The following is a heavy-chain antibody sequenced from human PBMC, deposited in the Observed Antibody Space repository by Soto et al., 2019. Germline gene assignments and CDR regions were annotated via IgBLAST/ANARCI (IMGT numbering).Heavy chain of an antibody. CDR1: GFSLTTSPVG. V-gene: IGHV2-5*02. CDR2: IYWDDDK. J-gene: IGHJ4*02. Sequence: QITLKESGPTLVKPTQPLTLTCTFSGFSLTTSPVGVGWIRQPPGKALECLALIYWDDDKRYSPSLKSRLTITKDTSKNQVVLTMTDMDPVDTATYYCAHRRAMGSNCNYGDFDYWGQGTVVTVSS. CDR3: AHRRAMGSNCNYGDFDY. D-gene: IGHD1-7*01.